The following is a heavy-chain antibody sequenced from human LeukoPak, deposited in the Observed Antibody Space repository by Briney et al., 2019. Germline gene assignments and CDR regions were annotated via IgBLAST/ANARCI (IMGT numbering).Heavy chain of an antibody. CDR2: INSDGSST. Sequence: PGGSLRLSCAASGFTFSNYWMHWVRQAPGKGLAWVSRINSDGSSTIYADSVKGRFTISRDNAKNTLYLQMNSLRAEDTAVYYCARAGRQCSSTSCYVYYYGMDVWGQGTTVTVSS. D-gene: IGHD2-2*01. CDR1: GFTFSNYW. J-gene: IGHJ6*02. V-gene: IGHV3-74*01. CDR3: ARAGRQCSSTSCYVYYYGMDV.